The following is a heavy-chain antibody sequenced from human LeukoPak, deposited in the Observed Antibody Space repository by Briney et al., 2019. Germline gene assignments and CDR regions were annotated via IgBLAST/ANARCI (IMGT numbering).Heavy chain of an antibody. CDR2: IYHSGRT. Sequence: TSETLSLTCTVSGYSISSGYYWGWIRQPPGKGLEWIGSIYHSGRTYYNPSLKSRVTISVDTSKNQFSLKLSSVTAADTAVYYCARKGIYYYDSSGYRIFDYWGQGTLVTVSS. J-gene: IGHJ4*02. CDR1: GYSISSGYY. CDR3: ARKGIYYYDSSGYRIFDY. D-gene: IGHD3-22*01. V-gene: IGHV4-38-2*02.